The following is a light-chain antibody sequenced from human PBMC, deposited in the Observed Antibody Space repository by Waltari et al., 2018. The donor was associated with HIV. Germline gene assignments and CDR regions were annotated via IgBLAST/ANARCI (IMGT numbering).Light chain of an antibody. Sequence: SYELTQPPSVSVSPGQTARITCSGDALPKQFAYWYQQKPGQAPVVVFYKNNERPSGVPERFSGSSSGTTVTLTISGVQAEDEADYYCQSPDSSGSYWVFGGGTRLTVL. J-gene: IGLJ3*02. CDR2: KNN. CDR3: QSPDSSGSYWV. CDR1: ALPKQF. V-gene: IGLV3-25*03.